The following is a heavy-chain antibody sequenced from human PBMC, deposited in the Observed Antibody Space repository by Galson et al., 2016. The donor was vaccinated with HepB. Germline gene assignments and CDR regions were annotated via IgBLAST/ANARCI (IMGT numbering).Heavy chain of an antibody. CDR2: ISWNSGSI. Sequence: SLRLSCAASGFSFDDYAMHWVRLAPGKGLEWVSGISWNSGSIVYADSVKGRFTISRDNAKNSLYLQMTSLRVEDTSFYYCATSRWWHYFDYWGQGTLVTVSS. CDR1: GFSFDDYA. J-gene: IGHJ4*02. V-gene: IGHV3-9*01. CDR3: ATSRWWHYFDY. D-gene: IGHD2-15*01.